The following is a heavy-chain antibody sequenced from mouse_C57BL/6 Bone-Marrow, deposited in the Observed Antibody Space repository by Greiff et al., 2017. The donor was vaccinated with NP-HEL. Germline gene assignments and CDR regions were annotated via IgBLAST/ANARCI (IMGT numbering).Heavy chain of an antibody. CDR1: GFNIKDYY. J-gene: IGHJ1*03. D-gene: IGHD6-1*01. V-gene: IGHV14-2*01. CDR2: IDPGDGET. CDR3: ARQSRYFDV. Sequence: EVQLQQSGAELVKPGASVKLSCTASGFNIKDYYMHWVKQRTEQGLEWIGRIDPGDGETKYAQKFQGKATITADTSSNTAYLQLSILTSEDAAVYYCARQSRYFDVWGTGTTVTVSS.